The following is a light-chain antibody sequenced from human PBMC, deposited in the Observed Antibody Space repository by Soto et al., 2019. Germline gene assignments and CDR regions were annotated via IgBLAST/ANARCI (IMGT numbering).Light chain of an antibody. CDR1: QSILSY. Sequence: DIQMTQSPSSLSASVGERVTITCRAGQSILSYLSWYQLKPGKAPRLLMYGAASLQSGLPSRFSGSGSGTEFTLTISSLQPDDFATYFCQQYSTYSWTFGQGTRLEIK. CDR2: GAA. CDR3: QQYSTYSWT. V-gene: IGKV1-5*01. J-gene: IGKJ5*01.